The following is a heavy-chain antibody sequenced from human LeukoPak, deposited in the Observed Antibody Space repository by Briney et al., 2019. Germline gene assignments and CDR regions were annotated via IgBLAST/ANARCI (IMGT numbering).Heavy chain of an antibody. V-gene: IGHV3-23*01. CDR1: GFTVSNNY. CDR2: ISESGGNT. Sequence: GGSLRLSCAASGFTVSNNYMSWVRQAPGKGLEWVSAISESGGNTYFADSVKGRFTISRDNSKNTLYLQMNSLRVEDTAVYYCAKSAYDFWSSFDSWGQGTLVTVSS. D-gene: IGHD3-3*01. CDR3: AKSAYDFWSSFDS. J-gene: IGHJ4*02.